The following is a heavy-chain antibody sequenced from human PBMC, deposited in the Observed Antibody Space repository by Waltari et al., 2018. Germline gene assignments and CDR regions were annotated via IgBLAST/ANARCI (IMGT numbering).Heavy chain of an antibody. D-gene: IGHD2-8*01. Sequence: QVQLQESGPGLVKASETLSLTCTVSGGLISDHYWSWIRQPPGKTLEWIGYIYHNGTINYSPSLRSRITMSIDTSKRQFSLSLTSVTAADTAVYYCARGLTFMSANLFFDNWGQGALVTVSS. CDR3: ARGLTFMSANLFFDN. CDR1: GGLISDHY. CDR2: IYHNGTI. J-gene: IGHJ4*02. V-gene: IGHV4-59*11.